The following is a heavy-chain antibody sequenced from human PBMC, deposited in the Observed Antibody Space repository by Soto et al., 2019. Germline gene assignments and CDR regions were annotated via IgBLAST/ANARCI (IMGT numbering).Heavy chain of an antibody. CDR1: GFTFNNAW. CDR3: TTVTYSSDGLDY. J-gene: IGHJ4*02. CDR2: IKSKTDGGTT. V-gene: IGHV3-15*01. D-gene: IGHD2-15*01. Sequence: GGSLRLPCAASGFTFNNAWMSWVRQAPGKGLEWVGRIKSKTDGGTTDYAAPVKGRFSISRDDSKNTLYLQMNSLKTEDTAVYYCTTVTYSSDGLDYWGLGTLVTVSS.